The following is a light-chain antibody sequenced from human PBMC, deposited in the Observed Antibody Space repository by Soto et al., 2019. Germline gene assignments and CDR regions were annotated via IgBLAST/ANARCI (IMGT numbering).Light chain of an antibody. CDR3: SSYAGGNNVV. V-gene: IGLV2-8*01. J-gene: IGLJ2*01. CDR2: EIS. CDR1: SSDVGGYNY. Sequence: QSVLTQPPSASGSPGQSVTISCTGTSSDVGGYNYVSWFQQHPGKAPKLMIYEISKRASGVPDRFSGSKSGNTATLTVTGLQAEDEADYYCSSYAGGNNVVFGGGTKVTVL.